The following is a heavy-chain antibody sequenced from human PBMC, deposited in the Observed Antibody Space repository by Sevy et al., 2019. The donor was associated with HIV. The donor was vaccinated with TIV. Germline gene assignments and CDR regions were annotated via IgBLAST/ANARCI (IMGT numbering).Heavy chain of an antibody. D-gene: IGHD6-6*01. Sequence: ASVKVSCKVSGYTLTELSMHWVRQAPGKGLEWMGGFDPEDGETIYAQKFQGRVTMTEDTSTDTAYMELSSLRSEDTAMYYCATVGRAARRNGDYYYYYGMDVWGQGTTVTVSS. CDR2: FDPEDGET. CDR1: GYTLTELS. J-gene: IGHJ6*02. V-gene: IGHV1-24*01. CDR3: ATVGRAARRNGDYYYYYGMDV.